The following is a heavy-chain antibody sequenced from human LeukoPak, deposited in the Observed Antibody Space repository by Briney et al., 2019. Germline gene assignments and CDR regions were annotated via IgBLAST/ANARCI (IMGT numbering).Heavy chain of an antibody. CDR1: GFTFSSYG. V-gene: IGHV3-30*18. D-gene: IGHD1-26*01. J-gene: IGHJ4*02. Sequence: PGGSLRLSCAASGFTFSSYGMHWVRQAPGKGLEWVAVISYDGSNKYYADSVKGRFTISRDNSKNTLYLQMNSLRAEDTAVYYCAKDPLGCSGSYFDYWGQGTLVTVSS. CDR3: AKDPLGCSGSYFDY. CDR2: ISYDGSNK.